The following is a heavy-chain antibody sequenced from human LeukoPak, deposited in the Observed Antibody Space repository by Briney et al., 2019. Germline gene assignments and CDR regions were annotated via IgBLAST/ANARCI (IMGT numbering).Heavy chain of an antibody. J-gene: IGHJ4*02. CDR2: MYHSGST. CDR1: GYPISSGYY. CDR3: VRGIPPDY. Sequence: PSETLSLTCAVSGYPISSGYYWGWIRQPPGKGLEWIANMYHSGSTYYNPSLKSRVTISVDTSKNQLSLKLNFVTAADTAMYYCVRGIPPDYWGQGILVAVSS. V-gene: IGHV4-38-2*01. D-gene: IGHD1-14*01.